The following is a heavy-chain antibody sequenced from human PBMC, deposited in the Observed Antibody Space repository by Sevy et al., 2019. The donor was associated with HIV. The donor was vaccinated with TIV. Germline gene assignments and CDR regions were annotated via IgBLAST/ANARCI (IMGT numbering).Heavy chain of an antibody. D-gene: IGHD3-22*01. CDR2: MSYDGILK. V-gene: IGHV3-30*18. Sequence: GGSLRLSCAGSGFTFSRYAVHWVRQAPGKGLEWVGVMSYDGILKFYGDSVKGRFIISRDNSKNTVYLEMNSLRVDDSAVYYCAKDDSSGLLGAFDIWGQGTTVTVSS. CDR3: AKDDSSGLLGAFDI. CDR1: GFTFSRYA. J-gene: IGHJ3*02.